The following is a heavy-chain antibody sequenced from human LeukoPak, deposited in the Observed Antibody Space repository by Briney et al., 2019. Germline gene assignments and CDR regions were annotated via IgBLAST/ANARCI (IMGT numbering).Heavy chain of an antibody. CDR1: GFTFSSYG. CDR2: ISGSGGST. CDR3: AKDHVESTYCTNGVCSSVDY. Sequence: GSLRLSCAASGFTFSSYGMSWVRQAPGKGLEWVSAISGSGGSTYYADSVKGRFTISRDNSKNTLYLQMNSLRAEDTAVYYCAKDHVESTYCTNGVCSSVDYWGQGTLVTVSS. V-gene: IGHV3-23*01. D-gene: IGHD2-8*01. J-gene: IGHJ4*02.